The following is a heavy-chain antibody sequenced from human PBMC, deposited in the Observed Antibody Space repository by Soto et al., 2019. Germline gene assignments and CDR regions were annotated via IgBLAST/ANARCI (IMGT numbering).Heavy chain of an antibody. D-gene: IGHD5-12*01. J-gene: IGHJ4*02. V-gene: IGHV4-31*03. CDR3: ARAPNPRPVATFDY. Sequence: SETLSLTCTVSGGSISSGGYYWSWIRQHPGKGLEWIGYIYYSGSTYYNPSLKSRVTISVDTSKNQFSLKLSSVTAADTAVYYCARAPNPRPVATFDYWGQGTLVTVSS. CDR1: GGSISSGGYY. CDR2: IYYSGST.